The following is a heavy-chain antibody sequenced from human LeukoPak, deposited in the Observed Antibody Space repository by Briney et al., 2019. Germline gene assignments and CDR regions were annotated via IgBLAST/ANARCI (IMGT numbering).Heavy chain of an antibody. Sequence: ASVKVPCKASGYTFTGYYMHWVRQAPGQGLEWMGWINPNSGGTNYAQKFQGRVTMTRDTSISTAYMELSRLRSDDTAVYYCAVRGYYDSSGYLRWGDYFDYWGQGTLVTVSS. CDR3: AVRGYYDSSGYLRWGDYFDY. D-gene: IGHD3-22*01. CDR2: INPNSGGT. CDR1: GYTFTGYY. J-gene: IGHJ4*02. V-gene: IGHV1-2*02.